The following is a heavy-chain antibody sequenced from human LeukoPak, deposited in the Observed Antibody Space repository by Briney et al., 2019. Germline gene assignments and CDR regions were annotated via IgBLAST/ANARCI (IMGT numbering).Heavy chain of an antibody. CDR1: GYTFTGYY. CDR3: ARDDYDILTGYQIFDY. J-gene: IGHJ4*02. V-gene: IGHV1-2*06. Sequence: ASVKVSCKASGYTFTGYYMHWVRQAPGQGLEWMGRINPNSGGTNYGQKFQGRVTMTRDTSISTAYMELSRLRSDDTAVYYCARDDYDILTGYQIFDYWGQGTLVTVSS. CDR2: INPNSGGT. D-gene: IGHD3-9*01.